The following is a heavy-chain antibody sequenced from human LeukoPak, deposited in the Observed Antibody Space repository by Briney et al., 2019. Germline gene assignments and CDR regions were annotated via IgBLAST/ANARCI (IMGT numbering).Heavy chain of an antibody. J-gene: IGHJ4*02. V-gene: IGHV3-11*06. Sequence: KPGGSLRLSCAASGFTFSDYYMSWIRQAPGKGLEWVSSISSSSSYIYYADSVKGRFTISRDNAKNSLYLQMNSLRAEDTAVYYCASDVGRSSSSIKNDYWGQGTLVTVSS. CDR3: ASDVGRSSSSIKNDY. D-gene: IGHD6-6*01. CDR1: GFTFSDYY. CDR2: ISSSSSYI.